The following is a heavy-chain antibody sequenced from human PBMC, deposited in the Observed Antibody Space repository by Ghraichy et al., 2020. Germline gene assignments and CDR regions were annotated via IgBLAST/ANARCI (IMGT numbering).Heavy chain of an antibody. Sequence: SETLSLTCTVSGGSISSSSYYWGWIRQPPGKGLEWIGSIYYSGTTYYNPSLKSRITMSVDTSKNQFSLKLNSVTAADTAVYYCGGYSGSGAFWARWGQGTLVTVSS. CDR2: IYYSGTT. V-gene: IGHV4-39*01. J-gene: IGHJ1*01. CDR3: GGYSGSGAFWAR. D-gene: IGHD3-10*01. CDR1: GGSISSSSYY.